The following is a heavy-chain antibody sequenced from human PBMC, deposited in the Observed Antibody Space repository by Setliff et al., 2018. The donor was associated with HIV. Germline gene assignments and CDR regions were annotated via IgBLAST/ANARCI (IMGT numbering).Heavy chain of an antibody. V-gene: IGHV4-59*01. D-gene: IGHD6-6*01. CDR2: IYYSGST. Sequence: PSETLSLTCTVSGGSISSYYWSWIRQPPGKGLEWTGYIYYSGSTNYNPSLKSRVTISVDTSKNQFSLKLSSVTAADTAVYYCARDGGRGSSSLYYYYYYMDVWGKGTTVTVSS. J-gene: IGHJ6*03. CDR3: ARDGGRGSSSLYYYYYYMDV. CDR1: GGSISSYY.